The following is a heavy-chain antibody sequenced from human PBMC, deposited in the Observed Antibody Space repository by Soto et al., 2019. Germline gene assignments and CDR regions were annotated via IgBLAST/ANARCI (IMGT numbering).Heavy chain of an antibody. D-gene: IGHD1-26*01. CDR3: MTEQLRGTFDT. J-gene: IGHJ3*02. Sequence: ASVKVSCKASGYTFTSCDINWVRQATGQGLEWLGWMNPYNGNTGYAQKFQGRVTMTRDTSIRTAYMELNSLTSEDTAVYYCMTEQLRGTFDTWGQGTMVTVSS. CDR2: MNPYNGNT. V-gene: IGHV1-8*01. CDR1: GYTFTSCD.